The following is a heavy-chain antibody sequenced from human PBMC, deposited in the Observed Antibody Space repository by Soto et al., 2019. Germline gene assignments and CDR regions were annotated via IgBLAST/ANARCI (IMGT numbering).Heavy chain of an antibody. Sequence: QVQLQESGPGLVKPSETLSLTCTVSGGSISSYYWSWIRQPPGKGLEWIGYIYYSGSTNYNPSLKSRVTISVDTSKNQFSLKLSSVTAADTAVYYCARVMRTEDAFDIWGQGTMVTVSS. CDR1: GGSISSYY. CDR2: IYYSGST. J-gene: IGHJ3*02. V-gene: IGHV4-59*01. CDR3: ARVMRTEDAFDI.